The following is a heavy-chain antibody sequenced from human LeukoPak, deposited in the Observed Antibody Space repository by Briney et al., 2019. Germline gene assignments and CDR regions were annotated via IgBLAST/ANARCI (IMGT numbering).Heavy chain of an antibody. D-gene: IGHD6-19*01. CDR2: INHSGRT. V-gene: IGHV4-34*01. CDR1: GVSLSGYY. CDR3: ASSWFAVAGTETNWFDP. Sequence: SETLSLTCAVSGVSLSGYYWGWIRQTPGKGLEWIGEINHSGRTNYNPSLKSRVTISADTSKNQFSLKLSSVTAADTAVYYCASSWFAVAGTETNWFDPWGQGTLVTVSS. J-gene: IGHJ5*02.